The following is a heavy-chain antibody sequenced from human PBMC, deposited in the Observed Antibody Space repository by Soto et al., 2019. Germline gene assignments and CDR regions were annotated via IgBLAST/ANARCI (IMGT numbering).Heavy chain of an antibody. CDR1: GFTFSSYG. CDR3: AKEDDFWKIDY. V-gene: IGHV3-30*18. D-gene: IGHD3-3*01. J-gene: IGHJ4*02. Sequence: GGSLRLSCAASGFTFSSYGMHWVRQAPGKGLEWVAVISYDGSNKYYADSVKGRFTISRDNSKNTLYLQMNSLRAEDTAVYYCAKEDDFWKIDYWGQGTLVTVSS. CDR2: ISYDGSNK.